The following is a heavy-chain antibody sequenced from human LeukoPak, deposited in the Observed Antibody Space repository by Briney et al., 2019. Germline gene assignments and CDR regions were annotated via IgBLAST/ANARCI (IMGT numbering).Heavy chain of an antibody. J-gene: IGHJ4*02. D-gene: IGHD1-26*01. Sequence: SETLSLTCAVYGGSFSGYYWSWIRQPPGKGLEWIGEINHSGSTNYNPSLKSRVTISVDTSKNQFSLKLSSVTAADTAVYYCARGPGGGGARLFDYWGQGTLVTVSS. CDR2: INHSGST. V-gene: IGHV4-34*01. CDR1: GGSFSGYY. CDR3: ARGPGGGGARLFDY.